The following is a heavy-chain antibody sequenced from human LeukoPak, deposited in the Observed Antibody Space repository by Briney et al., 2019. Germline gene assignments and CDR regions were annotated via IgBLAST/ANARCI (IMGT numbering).Heavy chain of an antibody. J-gene: IGHJ4*02. CDR3: ARKRPNYFDY. V-gene: IGHV3-7*01. CDR1: GFTFSSYW. CDR2: INLDGSQK. Sequence: PGGSLRLSCAASGFTFSSYWMAWVRQAPGKGPGWVANINLDGSQKYYVDSVKGRFTISRDNAENSLYLQMNSLRAEDTALYYCARKRPNYFDYWGQGTLVTVSS.